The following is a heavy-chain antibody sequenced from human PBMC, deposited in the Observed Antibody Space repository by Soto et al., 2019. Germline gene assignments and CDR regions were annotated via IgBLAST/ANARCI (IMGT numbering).Heavy chain of an antibody. CDR1: GGSFSGYY. J-gene: IGHJ3*02. V-gene: IGHV4-34*01. Sequence: QVQLQQWGAGLLKPSETLSLTCAVYGGSFSGYYWSWIRQPPGKGLEWIGEITHSGSTNYNPSLKSRVPISVDTSKTQFSLKLSSVTAADTAVYYCARGPVVTRRDAFDIWGQGTMVTVSS. CDR2: ITHSGST. D-gene: IGHD2-21*02. CDR3: ARGPVVTRRDAFDI.